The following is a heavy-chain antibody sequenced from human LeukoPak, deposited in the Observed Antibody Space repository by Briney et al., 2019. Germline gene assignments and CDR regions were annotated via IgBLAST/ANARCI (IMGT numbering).Heavy chain of an antibody. D-gene: IGHD5-18*01. CDR2: INHSGST. Sequence: PSETLSLTCAVYGGSFSGYYWSWIRQPPGKGLEWIGEINHSGSTNYNPSLKSRVTISVDTSKNQFSLKLSSVTAADTAVYYCARGRGYSYGYRANWFDPWGQGTLVTVSS. CDR1: GGSFSGYY. V-gene: IGHV4-34*01. CDR3: ARGRGYSYGYRANWFDP. J-gene: IGHJ5*02.